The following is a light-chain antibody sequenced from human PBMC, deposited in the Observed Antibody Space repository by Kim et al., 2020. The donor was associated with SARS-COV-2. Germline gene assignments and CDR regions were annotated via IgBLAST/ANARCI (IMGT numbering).Light chain of an antibody. V-gene: IGKV1-5*03. CDR1: QSSSSW. CDR3: QQYHSSPYT. J-gene: IGKJ2*01. Sequence: SVGDRVTITCRASQSSSSWLAWYQQKPGKAPKVLIYKASSLESGVPSRFSGSGSGTEFTLTISSLQPDDFATYYCQQYHSSPYTFGQGTKLEI. CDR2: KAS.